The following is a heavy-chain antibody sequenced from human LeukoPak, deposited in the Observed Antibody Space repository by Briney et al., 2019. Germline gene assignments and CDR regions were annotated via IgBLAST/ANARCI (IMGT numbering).Heavy chain of an antibody. V-gene: IGHV1-46*01. CDR2: INPSGGST. Sequence: ASVKVSCKASGYTFTGYYMHWVRQAPGQGLEWMGIINPSGGSTSYAQKFQGRVTMTRDTSTSTVYMELSSLRSEDTAVYYCARDGYGDLPGDWGQGTLVTVSS. D-gene: IGHD4-17*01. J-gene: IGHJ4*02. CDR3: ARDGYGDLPGD. CDR1: GYTFTGYY.